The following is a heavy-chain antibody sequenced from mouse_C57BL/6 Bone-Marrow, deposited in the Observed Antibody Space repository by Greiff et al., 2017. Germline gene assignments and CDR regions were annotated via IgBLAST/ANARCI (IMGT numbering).Heavy chain of an antibody. V-gene: IGHV5-16*01. CDR3: ARDGGLRAYYAMDY. CDR1: GFTFSDYY. CDR2: INYDGSST. D-gene: IGHD1-1*02. Sequence: EVKLVESEGGLVQPGSSMKLSCTASGFTFSDYYMAWVRQVPEKGLEWVANINYDGSSTYYLDSLKSRFIISRDNAKNILYLQMSSLKSEDTATYYCARDGGLRAYYAMDYWGQGTSVTVSS. J-gene: IGHJ4*01.